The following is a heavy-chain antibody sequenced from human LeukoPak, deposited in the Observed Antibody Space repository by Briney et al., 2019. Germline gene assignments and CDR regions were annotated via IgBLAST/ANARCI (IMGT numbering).Heavy chain of an antibody. CDR3: ARQPPPGAFDI. J-gene: IGHJ3*02. CDR1: GFTFSSYG. Sequence: PGGSLRLSCAASGFTFSSYGMHWVRQAPGKGLEWVAVIWYDGSNKYYADSVKGRFTISRDNSKNTLYLQMNSLRAEDTAVYYCARQPPPGAFDIWGQGTMVTVSS. CDR2: IWYDGSNK. V-gene: IGHV3-33*08.